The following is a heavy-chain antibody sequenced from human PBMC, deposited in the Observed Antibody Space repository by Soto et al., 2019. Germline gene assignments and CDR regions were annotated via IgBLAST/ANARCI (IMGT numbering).Heavy chain of an antibody. J-gene: IGHJ4*02. Sequence: RTGAFSGGSKSRGDDYWCWKRQSPGKGLEWIGYIFYSDSTYYNPSLKSRVTISVDTSKNQFSLKLSSVTAADTAVYYCARAFPNYYYDSSGVPRYFDYWGQGTLVTVSS. D-gene: IGHD3-22*01. CDR1: GGSKSRGDDY. CDR3: ARAFPNYYYDSSGVPRYFDY. CDR2: IFYSDST. V-gene: IGHV4-30-4*01.